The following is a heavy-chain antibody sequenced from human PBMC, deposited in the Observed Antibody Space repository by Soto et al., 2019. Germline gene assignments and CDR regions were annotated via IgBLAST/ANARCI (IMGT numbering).Heavy chain of an antibody. V-gene: IGHV3-7*01. CDR2: IKHDGSEK. CDR1: GLTFSGYW. Sequence: EVQLVESGGGLVQPGGSLRLSCAASGLTFSGYWMSGVRQTQGKGLEWVANIKHDGSEKYHVDSVKGRFSISRDNAKNSLSLQMNSLRVEDTAVYYCARDLVAGTADYWGQGTLVTVSS. CDR3: ARDLVAGTADY. J-gene: IGHJ4*02. D-gene: IGHD2-21*02.